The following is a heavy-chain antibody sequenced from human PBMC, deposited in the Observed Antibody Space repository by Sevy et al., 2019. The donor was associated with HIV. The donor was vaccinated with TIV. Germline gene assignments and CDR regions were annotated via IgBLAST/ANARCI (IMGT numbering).Heavy chain of an antibody. D-gene: IGHD3-22*01. CDR3: ARDRYDSSGGYYYYGMDV. J-gene: IGHJ6*02. Sequence: GGSLRLSCAASGFTFSSYAMHWVRQAPDKGLEWVAVISYDGSNKDYADSVKGRFTISRDNSKNTLYLQMNSLRAEDTAVYYCARDRYDSSGGYYYYGMDVWGQGTTVTVSS. CDR2: ISYDGSNK. CDR1: GFTFSSYA. V-gene: IGHV3-30-3*01.